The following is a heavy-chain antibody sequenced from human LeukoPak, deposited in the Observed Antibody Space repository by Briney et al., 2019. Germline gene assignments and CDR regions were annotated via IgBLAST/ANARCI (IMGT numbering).Heavy chain of an antibody. Sequence: GGSLRLSCAASGFTFSNYWMSWVRQAPGKGLEWVSAISGSGGSTYYADSVKGRFTISRDNSKNTLYLQMNSLRAEDTAVYYCAKEVAGSGSYPEGFDYWGQGTLVTVSS. J-gene: IGHJ4*02. V-gene: IGHV3-23*01. CDR2: ISGSGGST. CDR3: AKEVAGSGSYPEGFDY. CDR1: GFTFSNYW. D-gene: IGHD3-10*01.